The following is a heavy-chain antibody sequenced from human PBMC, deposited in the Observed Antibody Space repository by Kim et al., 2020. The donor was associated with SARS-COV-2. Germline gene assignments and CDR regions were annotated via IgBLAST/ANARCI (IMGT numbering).Heavy chain of an antibody. V-gene: IGHV3-23*01. CDR2: IIGSGERT. CDR1: RCTFSNHA. CDR3: AKRRTVAGGDFDY. J-gene: IGHJ4*02. D-gene: IGHD6-19*01. Sequence: GGSLRLSCAVSRCTFSNHAMGWVRQAPGKGLEWVSDIIGSGERTFYADFVKGRFTISRDNSGNTVYLQMDSLRAEDTAVYYCAKRRTVAGGDFDYWGQGT.